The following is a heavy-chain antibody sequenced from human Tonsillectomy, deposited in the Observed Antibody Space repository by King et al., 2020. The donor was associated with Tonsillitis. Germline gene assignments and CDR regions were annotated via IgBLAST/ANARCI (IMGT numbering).Heavy chain of an antibody. CDR3: AKEGVVTAEDGAFDV. CDR2: ISRDGDYK. CDR1: GFTFSSYA. D-gene: IGHD2-21*02. J-gene: IGHJ3*01. V-gene: IGHV3-30*04. Sequence: VQLVESGGGGVQPGRSLRLSCAASGFTFSSYAMHWVRQAPGKGLEWVALISRDGDYKKYADSVKGRFTISRDNSKNTLDLQMNSLRDEDSAVYYCAKEGVVTAEDGAFDVWGQGTVVTVSS.